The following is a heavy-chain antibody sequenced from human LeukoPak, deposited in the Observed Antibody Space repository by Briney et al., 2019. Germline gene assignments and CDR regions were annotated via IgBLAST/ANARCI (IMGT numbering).Heavy chain of an antibody. CDR2: IWYDGSNK. Sequence: GGSLRLSCAASGFTFSSYAMHWVRQAPGKGLEWVAVIWYDGSNKYYADSVKGRFTISRDNSKNTLYLQMNSLRVEDTAVYYCARVQRMKRAYYYYGMDVWGQGTTVTVSS. V-gene: IGHV3-33*01. D-gene: IGHD2-15*01. J-gene: IGHJ6*02. CDR1: GFTFSSYA. CDR3: ARVQRMKRAYYYYGMDV.